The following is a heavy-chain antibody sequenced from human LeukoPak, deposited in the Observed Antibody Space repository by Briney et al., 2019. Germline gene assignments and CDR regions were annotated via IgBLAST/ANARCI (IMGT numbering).Heavy chain of an antibody. D-gene: IGHD1-7*01. V-gene: IGHV3-9*01. CDR3: AKDSRHSITGTTLDY. Sequence: GRSLRLSCAASGFTFDDYAMHWVRQAPGKGLEWVSGISWNSGSIGYADSVKGRFTISRDNAKNSLYLQMNSLRAEDTALYYCAKDSRHSITGTTLDYWGQGTLVTVSS. CDR1: GFTFDDYA. J-gene: IGHJ4*02. CDR2: ISWNSGSI.